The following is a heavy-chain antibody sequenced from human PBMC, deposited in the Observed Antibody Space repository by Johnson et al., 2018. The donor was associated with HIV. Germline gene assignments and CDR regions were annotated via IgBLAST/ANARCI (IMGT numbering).Heavy chain of an antibody. CDR2: IYSDGST. CDR3: ARDHDGACDI. J-gene: IGHJ3*02. CDR1: GFTFSSYA. Sequence: HVQLVESGGGVVQPGRSLRLSCAASGFTFSSYAMHWVRQAPGKGLEWVSIIYSDGSTYFADSVKGRFPISRDNSKNTLYLQMNSLRAEDTAVYYCARDHDGACDIWGQGTMVTVSS. V-gene: IGHV3-NL1*01. D-gene: IGHD3-3*01.